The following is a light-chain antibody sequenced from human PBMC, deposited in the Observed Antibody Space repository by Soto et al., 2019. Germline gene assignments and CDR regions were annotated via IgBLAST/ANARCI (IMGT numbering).Light chain of an antibody. CDR1: QDIRKC. CDR3: QQFDSGPIT. Sequence: DIQMTQSPSSLSASVGDRVTITCQASQDIRKCLNWYQQKPGKAPTLLIFEVSDLQRGVPSRFSGSRSGTDCTLTISSLQPEDVATDYCQQFDSGPITFGGGTKVDIK. J-gene: IGKJ4*01. CDR2: EVS. V-gene: IGKV1-33*01.